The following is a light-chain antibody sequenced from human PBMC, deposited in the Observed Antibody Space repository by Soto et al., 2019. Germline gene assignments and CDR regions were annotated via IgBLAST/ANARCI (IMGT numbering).Light chain of an antibody. J-gene: IGKJ1*01. CDR1: QSVSSN. V-gene: IGKV3D-15*01. CDR3: QQYDNWLGT. CDR2: DAS. Sequence: EIVMTQSPATLSVSPGERATLSCRASQSVSSNLAWYQQTPGQAPRLPIFDASTRATGIPARFSGSGSGTEFTLTISSLQSEDFAVYYCQQYDNWLGTFGQGTKVEVK.